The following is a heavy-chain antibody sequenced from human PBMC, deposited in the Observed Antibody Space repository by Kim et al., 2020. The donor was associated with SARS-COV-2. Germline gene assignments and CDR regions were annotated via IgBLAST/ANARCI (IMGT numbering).Heavy chain of an antibody. V-gene: IGHV3-33*01. CDR3: ARRGSSDGRAANSYDI. CDR2: VWYHGGNE. D-gene: IGHD3-10*01. J-gene: IGHJ3*02. CDR1: GFTFSTFG. Sequence: GGSLRLSCAASGFTFSTFGMHWLRQAPGKGLEWVSLVWYHGGNEEYADSVRGRFTISRDNSKNISYHQMNSLRAEDTALYFCARRGSSDGRAANSYDIWG.